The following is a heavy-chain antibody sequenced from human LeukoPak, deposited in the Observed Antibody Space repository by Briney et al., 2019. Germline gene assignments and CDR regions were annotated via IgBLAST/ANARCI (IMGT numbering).Heavy chain of an antibody. CDR2: FDPEDGET. J-gene: IGHJ6*03. CDR1: GYTLTELS. D-gene: IGHD6-13*01. CDR3: ATKNPRSSLRSYYYYMDV. V-gene: IGHV1-24*01. Sequence: AASVKVSCKVSGYTLTELSMHWVRQAPGKGLEWMGGFDPEDGETIYAQKFQGRVTMTEDTSTDTAYMELSSLRSEDTAVYYCATKNPRSSLRSYYYYMDVWGKGTTVTISS.